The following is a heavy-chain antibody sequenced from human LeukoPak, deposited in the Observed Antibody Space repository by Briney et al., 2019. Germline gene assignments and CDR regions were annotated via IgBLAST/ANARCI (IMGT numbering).Heavy chain of an antibody. V-gene: IGHV4-59*08. CDR2: IYHSGNT. Sequence: SETLSLTCTVSGDSMSTSYWSWIRQPLGKGLEWIGSIYHSGNTYYNPSLKSRVIILVDTSKNQFSLQLGSATPTDTAVYYCARAGYCSGVSCYSAVPGKYWGQGALVTVSS. D-gene: IGHD2-15*01. J-gene: IGHJ4*02. CDR1: GDSMSTSY. CDR3: ARAGYCSGVSCYSAVPGKY.